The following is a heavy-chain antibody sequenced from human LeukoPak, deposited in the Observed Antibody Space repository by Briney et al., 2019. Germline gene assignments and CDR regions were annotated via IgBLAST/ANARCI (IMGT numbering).Heavy chain of an antibody. V-gene: IGHV4-4*07. D-gene: IGHD2-2*01. J-gene: IGHJ5*02. CDR1: GGSINSYY. CDR3: ARVQYLRTDWFDP. Sequence: PSETLSLTCTVSGGSINSYYWSWTRQPAGEGLEWIGRIYSSGSTTYNPSLKSRVTMSVDTSKNQFSLRLSSVTAADTAVYYCARVQYLRTDWFDPWGQGTLVTVSS. CDR2: IYSSGST.